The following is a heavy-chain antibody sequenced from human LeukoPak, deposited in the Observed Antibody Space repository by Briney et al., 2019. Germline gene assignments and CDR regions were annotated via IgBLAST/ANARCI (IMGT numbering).Heavy chain of an antibody. CDR1: GFTLSSYT. D-gene: IGHD6-19*01. J-gene: IGHJ3*02. Sequence: GGSLRLSCIVSGFTLSSYTMTWVRQAPGKGLEWVSSISSSSSYIYYGDSVKGRFTISRDNAKNSLYLQMNSLRAEDTAVYYCARDRDSSGWYTFHAFDIWGQGKMVTVSS. V-gene: IGHV3-21*06. CDR3: ARDRDSSGWYTFHAFDI. CDR2: ISSSSSYI.